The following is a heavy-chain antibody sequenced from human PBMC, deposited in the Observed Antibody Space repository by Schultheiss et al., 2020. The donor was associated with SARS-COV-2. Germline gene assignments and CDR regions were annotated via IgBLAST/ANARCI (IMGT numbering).Heavy chain of an antibody. J-gene: IGHJ6*02. CDR2: ISYDGSNK. D-gene: IGHD4-11*01. CDR3: ARGSDYSHYYYGMDV. CDR1: GFTFSSYA. Sequence: GESLKISCAASGFTFSSYAMHWVRQAPGKGLEWVAVISYDGSNKYYADSVKGRFTISRDNAKNSLYVNSLRAEDTAVYYCARGSDYSHYYYGMDVWGQGTTVTVSS. V-gene: IGHV3-30*07.